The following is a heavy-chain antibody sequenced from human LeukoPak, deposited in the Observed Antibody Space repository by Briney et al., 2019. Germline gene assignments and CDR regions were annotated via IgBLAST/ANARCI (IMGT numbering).Heavy chain of an antibody. J-gene: IGHJ6*02. CDR1: GYTFTSYG. CDR2: ISAYNGNT. D-gene: IGHD3-10*01. CDR3: ARRAHGLEGSGSYYNPVNPSGSFYYYYGMDV. V-gene: IGHV1-18*01. Sequence: ASVKVSCKASGYTFTSYGISCVRQAPGQGLEWMGWISAYNGNTNYAQKLQGRVTMTTDTSTSTAYMELRSLRSDDTVVYYCARRAHGLEGSGSYYNPVNPSGSFYYYYGMDVWGQGTTVTVSS.